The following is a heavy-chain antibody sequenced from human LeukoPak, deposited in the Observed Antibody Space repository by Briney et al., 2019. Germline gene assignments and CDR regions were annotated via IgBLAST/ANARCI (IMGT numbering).Heavy chain of an antibody. Sequence: GGSLRLSCAAPGLTFSSYEMNWVRQAPGKGLEWVSYISSSGNTIYYADSVKGRFTISRDNAKNLLYLQMNSLRAEDTAVYYCAKGRRYSYGFIYFDYWGQGTLVTVSS. J-gene: IGHJ4*02. CDR3: AKGRRYSYGFIYFDY. V-gene: IGHV3-48*03. D-gene: IGHD5-18*01. CDR2: ISSSGNTI. CDR1: GLTFSSYE.